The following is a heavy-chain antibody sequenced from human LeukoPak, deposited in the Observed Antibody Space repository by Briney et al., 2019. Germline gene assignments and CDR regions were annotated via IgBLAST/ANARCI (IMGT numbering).Heavy chain of an antibody. J-gene: IGHJ4*02. D-gene: IGHD1-26*01. CDR2: ISGSGGST. V-gene: IGHV3-23*01. CDR3: AKDRSGSYSPYYFDY. Sequence: PGESLRLSCAASGFTFSSYAMSWVRQAPGKGLEWVSAISGSGGSTYYADSVKGRFTISRDNSKNTLYLQMNSLRAEDTAVYYCAKDRSGSYSPYYFDYWGQGTLVTVSS. CDR1: GFTFSSYA.